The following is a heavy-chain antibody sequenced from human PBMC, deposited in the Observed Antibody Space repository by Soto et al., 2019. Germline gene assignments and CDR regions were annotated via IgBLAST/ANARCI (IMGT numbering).Heavy chain of an antibody. CDR3: ASALLDFGDYYFHY. CDR2: VFISGST. CDR1: GASISSYY. D-gene: IGHD4-17*01. V-gene: IGHV4-4*07. J-gene: IGHJ4*02. Sequence: SETLSLTCTVSGASISSYYWIWIRQPAGKGLEWIGRVFISGSTNYNPSLESRVTMSVDTSKNQFSLRLSSVTAADTAVYYCASALLDFGDYYFHYWGQGALVTVSS.